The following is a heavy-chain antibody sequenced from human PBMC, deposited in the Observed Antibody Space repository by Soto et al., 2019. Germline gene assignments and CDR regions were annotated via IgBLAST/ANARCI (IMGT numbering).Heavy chain of an antibody. CDR3: ASALLDFGDYYFHY. CDR2: VFISGST. CDR1: GASISSYY. D-gene: IGHD4-17*01. V-gene: IGHV4-4*07. J-gene: IGHJ4*02. Sequence: SETLSLTCTVSGASISSYYWIWIRQPAGKGLEWIGRVFISGSTNYNPSLESRVTMSVDTSKNQFSLRLSSVTAADTAVYYCASALLDFGDYYFHYWGQGALVTVSS.